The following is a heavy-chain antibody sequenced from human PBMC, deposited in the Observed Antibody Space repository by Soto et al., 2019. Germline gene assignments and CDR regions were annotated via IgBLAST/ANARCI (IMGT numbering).Heavy chain of an antibody. CDR1: GHTFTSYG. CDR3: ARVPESILVRQFIMCSDP. Sequence: ASVKVSCKASGHTFTSYGISWVRQAPGQGLEWMGWISAYNGNTNYAQKLQGRVTMTTDTSTSTAYMELRSLRSDDTAVYYCARVPESILVRQFIMCSDPCGKRALVTVSS. J-gene: IGHJ5*02. V-gene: IGHV1-18*01. D-gene: IGHD3-10*01. CDR2: ISAYNGNT.